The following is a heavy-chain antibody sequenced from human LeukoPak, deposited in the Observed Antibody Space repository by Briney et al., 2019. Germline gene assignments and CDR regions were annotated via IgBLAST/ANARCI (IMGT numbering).Heavy chain of an antibody. CDR3: ARRYCSSTGCYYIDY. Sequence: GSLRLSCAASGFTFSSYAMSWVRQAPGKGLEWVSDISGSGGSSYYADSVKGRFTHSRDNSKNTLYLQMNSLRAEDTAVYYCARRYCSSTGCYYIDYWGQGTLVTVSS. J-gene: IGHJ4*02. V-gene: IGHV3-23*01. CDR1: GFTFSSYA. CDR2: ISGSGGSS. D-gene: IGHD2-2*01.